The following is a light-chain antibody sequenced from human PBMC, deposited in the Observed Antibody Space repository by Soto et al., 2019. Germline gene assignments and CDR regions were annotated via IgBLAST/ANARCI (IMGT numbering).Light chain of an antibody. Sequence: EMVLTQSPGTLSLSPGERATLSFSSSQNVDTKYLAWYQFKPGQAPRLVIYGASSRATGIPDRFSGSVSGTGFTLTISRLETEDFAAYYCQQYGSSPTWTFGHGTKVDIK. CDR2: GAS. CDR1: QNVDTKY. J-gene: IGKJ1*01. V-gene: IGKV3-20*01. CDR3: QQYGSSPTWT.